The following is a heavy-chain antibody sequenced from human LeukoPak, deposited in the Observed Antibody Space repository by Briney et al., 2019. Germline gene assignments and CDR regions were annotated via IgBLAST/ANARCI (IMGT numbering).Heavy chain of an antibody. J-gene: IGHJ4*02. V-gene: IGHV4-34*01. CDR2: INHSGST. CDR1: GGSSSGYY. D-gene: IGHD3-10*01. Sequence: SETLSLTCAVYGGSSSGYYSSCIRQPPGKGLEWIGEINHSGSTNSNPSLKSRVTISVDTSKNQFSLKLSSVTAADTAVYYCARGGIADYYGSGSPFDYWGQGTLVTVSS. CDR3: ARGGIADYYGSGSPFDY.